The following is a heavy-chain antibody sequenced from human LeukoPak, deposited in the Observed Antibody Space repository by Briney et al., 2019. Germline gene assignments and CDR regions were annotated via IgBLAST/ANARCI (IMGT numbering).Heavy chain of an antibody. CDR2: IKSKPDGGTT. Sequence: GGSLRLSCAASGFTIRTYSMHWVRQAPGKGLEWVGRIKSKPDGGTTDYAAPVKGRFTISRDDSKNTVYLQMNSLKTEDTAVYYCATGGYYFDYWGQGTLVTVSS. CDR3: ATGGYYFDY. CDR1: GFTIRTYS. J-gene: IGHJ4*02. V-gene: IGHV3-15*01.